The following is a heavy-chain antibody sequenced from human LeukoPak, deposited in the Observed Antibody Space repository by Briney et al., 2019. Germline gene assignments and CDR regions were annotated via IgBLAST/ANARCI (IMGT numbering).Heavy chain of an antibody. J-gene: IGHJ4*02. D-gene: IGHD3-10*01. Sequence: SVKVSCKASGGTFSSYAISWVRQAPGQGLEWMGRIIPILGIANYAQKFQGRVTITADKSTSTSYMELSSLRSEDTAVYYCARDADYYGSGSYVYFDYWGQGTLVTVSS. V-gene: IGHV1-69*04. CDR3: ARDADYYGSGSYVYFDY. CDR1: GGTFSSYA. CDR2: IIPILGIA.